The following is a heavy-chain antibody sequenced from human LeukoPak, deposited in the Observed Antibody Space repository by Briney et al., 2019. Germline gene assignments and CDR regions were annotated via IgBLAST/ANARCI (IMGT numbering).Heavy chain of an antibody. CDR3: GATGHWRIDV. V-gene: IGHV4-4*07. J-gene: IGHJ2*01. CDR2: IYNSGTT. D-gene: IGHD1-26*01. Sequence: SETLSLTCTVSGGSFSSYYWTWIRQPAGKGLEWIGRIYNSGTTNCSPSLESRVTMPLDTSKNRFSLSLSSVTAADTAVDRLGATGHWRIDVWGRGTLVTVSS. CDR1: GGSFSSYY.